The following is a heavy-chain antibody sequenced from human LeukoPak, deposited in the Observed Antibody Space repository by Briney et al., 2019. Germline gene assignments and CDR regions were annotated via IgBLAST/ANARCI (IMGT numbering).Heavy chain of an antibody. CDR3: ARDSSSWYFADYYYGVDV. D-gene: IGHD6-13*01. V-gene: IGHV3-30-3*01. J-gene: IGHJ6*02. CDR1: GFTFSSYA. CDR2: ISYDGSNK. Sequence: GGSLRLSCAASGFTFSSYAMHWVRQAPGKGLEWVAVISYDGSNKYYADSVKGRFTISRDNSKNTLYLQMNSLRAEDTAVYYCARDSSSWYFADYYYGVDVWGQGTTVTVSS.